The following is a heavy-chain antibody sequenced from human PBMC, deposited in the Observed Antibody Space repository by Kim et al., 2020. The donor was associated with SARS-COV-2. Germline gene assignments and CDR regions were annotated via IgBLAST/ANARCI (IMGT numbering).Heavy chain of an antibody. J-gene: IGHJ4*02. Sequence: VKGRFTISRDNSKNTLDLQMNSLRAEDTAVYYCAKDLYDYVWGSYRYLDYWGQGTLVTVSS. CDR3: AKDLYDYVWGSYRYLDY. V-gene: IGHV3-30*02. D-gene: IGHD3-16*02.